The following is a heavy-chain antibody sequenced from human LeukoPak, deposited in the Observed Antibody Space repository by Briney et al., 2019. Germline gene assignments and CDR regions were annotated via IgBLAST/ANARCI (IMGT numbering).Heavy chain of an antibody. Sequence: GGSLRLSCAASGFTFSSYSMNWVRQAPGKGLEWVSYISSSSSTIYYADSVKGRFTISRDNAENSLYLQMNSLRAEDTAVYYCARDRSGGYDILTGYYSFTDCWGQGTLVTVSS. J-gene: IGHJ4*02. CDR3: ARDRSGGYDILTGYYSFTDC. CDR1: GFTFSSYS. CDR2: ISSSSSTI. V-gene: IGHV3-48*04. D-gene: IGHD3-9*01.